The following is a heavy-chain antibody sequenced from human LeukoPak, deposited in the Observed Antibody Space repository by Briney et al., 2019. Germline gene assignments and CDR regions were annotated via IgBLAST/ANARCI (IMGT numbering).Heavy chain of an antibody. CDR1: GFTFSNAW. V-gene: IGHV3-15*01. CDR2: IKSKTDGGTT. Sequence: GGSLRLSCAASGFTFSNAWMSWVRQAPGGGLEWVGRIKSKTDGGTTDYAAPVKGRFTISRDDSKNTLYLQMNSLKTEDTAVYYCTTDWCSGGSCFSRRDYWGQGTLVTVSS. J-gene: IGHJ4*02. D-gene: IGHD2-15*01. CDR3: TTDWCSGGSCFSRRDY.